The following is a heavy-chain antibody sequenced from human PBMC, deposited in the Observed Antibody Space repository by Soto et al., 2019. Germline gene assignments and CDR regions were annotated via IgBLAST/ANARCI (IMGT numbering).Heavy chain of an antibody. Sequence: SETLSLTCTVSGGSISSGSYYWGWVRQPPGRGVEWIGSIHYTGSTDYNPSLKSRVTMSIDTPKNQFSLRLSSVTAADTAVYYCARHGASYYIDYWGQGTLVTVSS. CDR2: IHYTGST. V-gene: IGHV4-39*01. CDR3: ARHGASYYIDY. J-gene: IGHJ4*02. CDR1: GGSISSGSYY. D-gene: IGHD2-2*02.